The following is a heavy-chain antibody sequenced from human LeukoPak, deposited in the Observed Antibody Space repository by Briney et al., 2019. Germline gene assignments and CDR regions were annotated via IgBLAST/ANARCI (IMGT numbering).Heavy chain of an antibody. V-gene: IGHV1-3*01. J-gene: IGHJ5*02. D-gene: IGHD3-22*01. CDR3: ARERDYYDTNGYPNNWFDP. CDR2: INADDGNT. Sequence: ASVKVSCKASGYTFTNYVMSWVRQAPGQSFEWMGWINADDGNTKYSQKFQGRVTITIDTSASTAYMELRGLKSEDTAVYYCARERDYYDTNGYPNNWFDPWSPGTLVTVSS. CDR1: GYTFTNYV.